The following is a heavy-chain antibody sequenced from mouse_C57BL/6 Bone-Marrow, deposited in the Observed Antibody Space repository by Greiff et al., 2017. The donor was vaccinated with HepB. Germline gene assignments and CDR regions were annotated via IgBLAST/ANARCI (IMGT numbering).Heavy chain of an antibody. CDR2: INPNNGGT. CDR1: GYTFTDYN. J-gene: IGHJ1*03. D-gene: IGHD1-1*01. Sequence: EVQLQQSGPELVKPGASVKIPCKASGYTFTDYNMDWVKQSHGKSLEWIGDINPNNGGTIYNQKFKGKATLTVDKSSSTAYMELRSLTSEDTAVYYCVLGYYGSSFYWYFDVWGTGTTVTVSS. V-gene: IGHV1-18*01. CDR3: VLGYYGSSFYWYFDV.